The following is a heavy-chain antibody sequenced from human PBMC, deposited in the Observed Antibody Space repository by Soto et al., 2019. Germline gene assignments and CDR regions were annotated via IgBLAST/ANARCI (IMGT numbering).Heavy chain of an antibody. J-gene: IGHJ5*02. CDR1: GGSISSSSYY. V-gene: IGHV4-39*01. CDR3: ARRYNWFDP. CDR2: IYDSGGT. Sequence: TSETLSLTCTVSGGSISSSSYYWNWIRQSPGKGLEWIGSIYDSGGTYYNPSLKSRVTISVDTSKNQYSLKLSFVTAADTAVYYCARRYNWFDPWGQGTLVTVSS.